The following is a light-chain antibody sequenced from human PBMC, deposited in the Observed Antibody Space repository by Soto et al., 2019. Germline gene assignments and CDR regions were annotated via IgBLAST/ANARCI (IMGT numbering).Light chain of an antibody. Sequence: DIQMTQSPSTLSASVGARVTITCRASQSISVYLAWYQQRPREAPKLLIYGGSSLESGVPSRFSGSGSGTEFTLTISSLQPSDVATYYCHQYATSSPTFGQGTKLEI. J-gene: IGKJ2*01. CDR1: QSISVY. CDR3: HQYATSSPT. V-gene: IGKV1-5*01. CDR2: GGS.